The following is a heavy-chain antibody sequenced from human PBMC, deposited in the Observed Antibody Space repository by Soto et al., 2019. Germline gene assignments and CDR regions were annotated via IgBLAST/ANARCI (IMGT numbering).Heavy chain of an antibody. V-gene: IGHV3-7*03. CDR3: ARVDSSGWSPDAFDI. Sequence: PGGSLRLSCAASGFTFSSYWMSWVRQAPGKGLEWVANIKQDGSEKYYVDSVKGRFTISRDNAKNSLYLQMNSLRAEDTAVYYCARVDSSGWSPDAFDIWGQGTMVTVSS. D-gene: IGHD6-19*01. J-gene: IGHJ3*02. CDR2: IKQDGSEK. CDR1: GFTFSSYW.